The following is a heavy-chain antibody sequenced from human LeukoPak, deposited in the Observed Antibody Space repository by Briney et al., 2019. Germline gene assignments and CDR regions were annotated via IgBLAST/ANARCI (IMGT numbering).Heavy chain of an antibody. CDR2: INPNSGGT. D-gene: IGHD2-15*01. Sequence: GASVKVSCKASGYTFTGYYMHWVRQAPGQGLEWMGWINPNSGGTNYAQKFRGRVTMTRDTSISTAYMELSRLRSDDTAVYYCARDRAVVVVAAILSFWGQGTLVTVSS. CDR1: GYTFTGYY. V-gene: IGHV1-2*02. CDR3: ARDRAVVVVAAILSF. J-gene: IGHJ4*02.